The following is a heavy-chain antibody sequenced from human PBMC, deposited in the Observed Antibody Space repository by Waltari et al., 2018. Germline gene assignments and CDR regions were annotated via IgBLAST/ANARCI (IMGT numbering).Heavy chain of an antibody. CDR3: ASPYYYDMRAFDI. D-gene: IGHD3-22*01. J-gene: IGHJ3*02. Sequence: QVQLVQSGAEVKKPGSSVKVSCKASGGTFSSYSISWVRRAPGQGLEWMGGIIPIFGTANYAQKFQGRVTITTDESTSTAYMELSSLRSEDTAVYYCASPYYYDMRAFDIWGQGTMVTVSS. CDR1: GGTFSSYS. CDR2: IIPIFGTA. V-gene: IGHV1-69*05.